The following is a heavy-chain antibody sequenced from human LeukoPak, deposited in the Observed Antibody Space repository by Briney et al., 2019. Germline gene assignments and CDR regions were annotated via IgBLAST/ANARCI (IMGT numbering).Heavy chain of an antibody. D-gene: IGHD6-19*01. CDR1: GLHFSGTA. CDR2: ISHDGMNA. CDR3: AKDGAQYSSGPECDP. Sequence: GGSLRLSCAASGLHFSGTAMSWVRQAPGKGLEWVSAISHDGMNAYYADSVKGRFTISRDNSKKTVSLEISSLTAADTGVYYCAKDGAQYSSGPECDPRGQGALVTVSP. V-gene: IGHV3-23*01. J-gene: IGHJ5*02.